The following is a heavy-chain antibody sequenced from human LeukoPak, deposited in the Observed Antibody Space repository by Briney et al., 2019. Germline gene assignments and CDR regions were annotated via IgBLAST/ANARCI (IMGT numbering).Heavy chain of an antibody. Sequence: GGSLRLSCAASGFTFSSYEMNWVRQAPGKGLEWVSYISSSGSTIYYADSVKGRFIISRDNAKNSLYLQMNSLRAEDTAVYYCARDSKSSGWYGGFDYWGQGTLVTVSS. CDR2: ISSSGSTI. V-gene: IGHV3-48*03. D-gene: IGHD6-19*01. J-gene: IGHJ4*02. CDR1: GFTFSSYE. CDR3: ARDSKSSGWYGGFDY.